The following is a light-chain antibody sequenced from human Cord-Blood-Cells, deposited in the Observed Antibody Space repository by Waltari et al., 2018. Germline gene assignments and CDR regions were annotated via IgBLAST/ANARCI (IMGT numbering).Light chain of an antibody. V-gene: IGKV1-33*01. J-gene: IGKJ2*03. CDR1: QDISNY. CDR2: DAS. Sequence: DIQMTQSPSSLSASVGDRVTITCQASQDISNYLNWYQQKPGKAPKLLIYDASNLETGVPSRFSGSGSGTDFTFTISSLQPEEIATYYCQQYDNLRYSFCQVTKLEIK. CDR3: QQYDNLRYS.